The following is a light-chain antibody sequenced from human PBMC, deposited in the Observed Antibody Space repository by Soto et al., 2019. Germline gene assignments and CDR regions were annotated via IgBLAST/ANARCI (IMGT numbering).Light chain of an antibody. J-gene: IGKJ5*01. CDR3: QQYDNWPPIT. CDR1: QDISNY. Sequence: DIQMTQSPSTLSGSVGDRVTITCQASQDISNYLNWYQQKPGKVPKRLIYAASSLQSGVPSRFSGSGSGTEFTLTISSLQSEDSAIYYCQQYDNWPPITFGQGTRLEIK. V-gene: IGKV1-17*01. CDR2: AAS.